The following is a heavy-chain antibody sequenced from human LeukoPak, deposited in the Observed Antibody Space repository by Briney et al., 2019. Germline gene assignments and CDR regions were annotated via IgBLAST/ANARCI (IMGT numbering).Heavy chain of an antibody. D-gene: IGHD3-10*01. J-gene: IGHJ3*02. CDR1: GYTFTSYD. CDR3: ARALITMVRGVKNAFDI. V-gene: IGHV1-2*02. CDR2: MNPNSGGT. Sequence: ASVKVSCKASGYTFTSYDINWVRQATGQGLEWMGWMNPNSGGTNYAQKFQGRVTMTRDTSISTAYMELSRLRSDDTAVYYCARALITMVRGVKNAFDIWGQGTMVTVSS.